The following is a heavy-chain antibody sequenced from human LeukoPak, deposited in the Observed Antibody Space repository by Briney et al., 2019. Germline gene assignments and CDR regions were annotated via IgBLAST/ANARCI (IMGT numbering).Heavy chain of an antibody. D-gene: IGHD4-11*01. CDR2: ISGYNGYT. V-gene: IGHV1-18*01. J-gene: IGHJ1*01. CDR1: GYTFTNYS. Sequence: ASVKVSCKASGYTFTNYSVSWVRQAPGQGLEWMGWISGYNGYTNYAQKFQFRVTMTTDTSTSTAYMELRSLTSDDTAVYYCARDKAVTTELTQYFHHWGQGTLVTVSS. CDR3: ARDKAVTTELTQYFHH.